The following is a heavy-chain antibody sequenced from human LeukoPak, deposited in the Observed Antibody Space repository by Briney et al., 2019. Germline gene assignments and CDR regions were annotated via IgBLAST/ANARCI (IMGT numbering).Heavy chain of an antibody. D-gene: IGHD3-10*01. CDR2: ISYTGSS. J-gene: IGHJ4*02. Sequence: SETLSLTCAVYGGXFSGYYCSWIRQPPGKGLEWIGYISYTGSSNYNPSLISRVTISVDTPKNQFSLKLSSVTAADTAVYYCARSLLWFGESYFDYWGQGTLVTVSS. V-gene: IGHV4-59*01. CDR1: GGXFSGYY. CDR3: ARSLLWFGESYFDY.